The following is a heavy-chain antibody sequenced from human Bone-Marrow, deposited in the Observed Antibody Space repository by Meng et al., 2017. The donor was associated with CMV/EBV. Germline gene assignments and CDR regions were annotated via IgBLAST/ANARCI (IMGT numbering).Heavy chain of an antibody. D-gene: IGHD6-13*01. V-gene: IGHV4-34*01. Sequence: ESLKISCAASGFTFSSYWMSWIRQPPGKGLEWIGEINHSGSTNYNPSLKSRVTISVDTSKNQFSLKLSSVTAADTAVYYCARMIAAAFDYWGEGTLVTVSS. CDR3: ARMIAAAFDY. CDR1: GFTFSSYW. J-gene: IGHJ4*02. CDR2: INHSGST.